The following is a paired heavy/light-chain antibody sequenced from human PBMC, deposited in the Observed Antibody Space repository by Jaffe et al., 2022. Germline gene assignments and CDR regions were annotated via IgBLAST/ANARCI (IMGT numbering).Light chain of an antibody. CDR1: SSNIGNNY. CDR2: ENN. V-gene: IGLV1-51*02. J-gene: IGLJ3*02. Sequence: QSVLTQPPSVSAAPGQKVTISCSGSSSNIGNNYVSWYQQLPGTAPKLLIYENNKRPSGIPDRFSGSKSGTSATLGITGLQTGDEADYYCGTWDSSLSAGMFGGGTKLTVL. CDR3: GTWDSSLSAGM.
Heavy chain of an antibody. CDR3: ARGFYDFWSGYYKDDYYYYYMDV. D-gene: IGHD3-3*01. CDR1: GFTFSDYY. V-gene: IGHV3-11*01. Sequence: QVQLVESGGGLVKPGGSLRLSCAASGFTFSDYYMSWIRQAPGKGLEWVSYISSSGSTIYYADSVKGRFTISRDNAKNSLYLQMNSLRAEDTAVYYCARGFYDFWSGYYKDDYYYYYMDVWGKGTTVTVSS. CDR2: ISSSGSTI. J-gene: IGHJ6*03.